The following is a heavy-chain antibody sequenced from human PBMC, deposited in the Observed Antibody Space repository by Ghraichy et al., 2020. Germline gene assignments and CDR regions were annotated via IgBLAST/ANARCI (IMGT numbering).Heavy chain of an antibody. CDR1: GDSVSSNSAA. CDR3: ARGRGYIVVGYYYYMDV. D-gene: IGHD2-15*01. Sequence: SQTLSLTCAISGDSVSSNSAAWNWIRQSPSRGLEWLGRTYYRSKWYNDYAVSVKSRITINPDTSKNQFSLQLNSVTPEDTAVYYCARGRGYIVVGYYYYMDVWGKGTTVTVSS. CDR2: TYYRSKWYN. J-gene: IGHJ6*03. V-gene: IGHV6-1*01.